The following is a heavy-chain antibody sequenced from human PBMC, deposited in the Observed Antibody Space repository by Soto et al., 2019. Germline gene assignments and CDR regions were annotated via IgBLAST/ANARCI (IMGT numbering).Heavy chain of an antibody. CDR3: ARSVAVPGAHIDY. J-gene: IGHJ4*02. D-gene: IGHD6-19*01. Sequence: NPSETLSLTCTVSGVSITSYFWSWIRQTPGKGLDWIGSISFSGATYSNPSLKGRAALSVDTSENHLSLTLNSVTSADTAAYFCARSVAVPGAHIDYWGQGTQVTVSS. CDR1: GVSITSYF. CDR2: ISFSGAT. V-gene: IGHV4-59*01.